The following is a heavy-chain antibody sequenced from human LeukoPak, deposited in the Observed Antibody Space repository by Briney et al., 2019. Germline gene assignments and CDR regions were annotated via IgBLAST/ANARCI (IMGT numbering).Heavy chain of an antibody. CDR2: INTSTGNP. Sequence: RASVKVSCKASGNIITSYAMNWVRQAPGQGLEWMGWINTSTGNPTYAQGFTGRFVFSLDTSVRAAYLQISSLKAEDTAVCYCAAADTSFGYFDYWGQGTLVTVSS. J-gene: IGHJ4*02. V-gene: IGHV7-4-1*02. D-gene: IGHD6-19*01. CDR1: GNIITSYA. CDR3: AAADTSFGYFDY.